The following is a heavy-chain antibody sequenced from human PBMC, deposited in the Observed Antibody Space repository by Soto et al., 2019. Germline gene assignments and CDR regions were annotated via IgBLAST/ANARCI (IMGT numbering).Heavy chain of an antibody. V-gene: IGHV3-30-3*01. CDR2: ISSDGNHK. Sequence: QVQLVEPGGGVVQLGSSLSLSCAASGFTVSAYTMHWVRQAPGKGLEWVAVISSDGNHKYYTDSVKGRFTISRDTATNTLYLQMNSLRAEDTAVYYCARWEQPLFDYWGQGALVTVSS. J-gene: IGHJ4*02. D-gene: IGHD1-26*01. CDR1: GFTVSAYT. CDR3: ARWEQPLFDY.